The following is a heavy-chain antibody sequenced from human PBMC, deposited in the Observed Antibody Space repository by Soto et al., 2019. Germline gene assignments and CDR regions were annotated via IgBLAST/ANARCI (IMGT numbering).Heavy chain of an antibody. J-gene: IGHJ4*02. CDR1: GFTFSNAW. CDR2: IKRKTDGGTT. V-gene: IGHV3-15*01. Sequence: EVQLVESGGGLVKPGGSLRLAFAASGFTFSNAWMSWVRQAPGKGLEWVGLIKRKTDGGTTDHAAPVKGRFTISRDDSKNTLYLQMNSLKTEDTAVYYCTTDLADYWGQGTLVTVSS. CDR3: TTDLADY.